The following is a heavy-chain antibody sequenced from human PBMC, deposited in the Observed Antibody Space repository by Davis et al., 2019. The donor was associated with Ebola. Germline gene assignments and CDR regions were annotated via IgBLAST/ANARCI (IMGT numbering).Heavy chain of an antibody. CDR2: INHNGST. D-gene: IGHD5-18*01. CDR1: GGSFSGYY. CDR3: ARTHTAMVTTNWFDP. J-gene: IGHJ5*02. Sequence: GSLRLSCAVYGGSFSGYYWSWIRQPPGKGLEWIGEINHNGSTNYNPSLKSRVTISVDTSKNQFSLKLSSVTAADTAVYYCARTHTAMVTTNWFDPWGQGTLVTVSS. V-gene: IGHV4-34*01.